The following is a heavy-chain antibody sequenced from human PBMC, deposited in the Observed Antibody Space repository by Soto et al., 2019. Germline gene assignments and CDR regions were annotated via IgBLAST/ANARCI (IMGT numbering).Heavy chain of an antibody. CDR3: ARGRIQLWYPFDY. D-gene: IGHD5-18*01. CDR2: IYYSGST. V-gene: IGHV4-39*07. J-gene: IGHJ4*02. Sequence: PSETLSLTCTVSGGSISSSSFHWGWIRQPPGKGLEWIGSIYYSGSTYYSPSLKSRVTISVDTSKNQFSLKLSSVTAADTAVYNCARGRIQLWYPFDYWGQGTLVTVSS. CDR1: GGSISSSSFH.